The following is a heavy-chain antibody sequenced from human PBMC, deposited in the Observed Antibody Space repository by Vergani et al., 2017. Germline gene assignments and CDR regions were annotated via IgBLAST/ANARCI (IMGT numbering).Heavy chain of an antibody. J-gene: IGHJ6*03. CDR1: GGTFSSYA. D-gene: IGHD3-3*01. V-gene: IGHV1-69*01. CDR2: MSPIFGTA. CDR3: ARLRITIFGVVSPPYYKDV. Sequence: QVQLVQSGAEVKKPGSSVKVSCKASGGTFSSYAISWVRQAPGQGLEWMGGMSPIFGTANYAKKFQGRVTITAEESTSTAYMELSSLRSEDTAVYYCARLRITIFGVVSPPYYKDVWGKGTTVTVSS.